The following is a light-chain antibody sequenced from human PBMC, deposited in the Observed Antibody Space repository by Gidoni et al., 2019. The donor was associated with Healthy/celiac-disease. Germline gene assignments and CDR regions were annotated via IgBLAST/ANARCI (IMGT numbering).Light chain of an antibody. Sequence: EIVLTQSPGTLSLSPGERATLSCRASQSVSSSYLAWYQQKPGQAPRLLIHGASSRATGIPDRFSGSGSGTDFTLTISRLEPEDFAVYYCQQYGSSPPYTFXXXTKLEIK. CDR3: QQYGSSPPYT. CDR2: GAS. V-gene: IGKV3-20*01. J-gene: IGKJ2*01. CDR1: QSVSSSY.